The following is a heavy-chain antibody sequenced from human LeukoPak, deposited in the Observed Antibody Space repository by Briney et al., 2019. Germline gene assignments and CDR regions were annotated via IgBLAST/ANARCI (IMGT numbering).Heavy chain of an antibody. CDR3: ARDRGSAY. CDR1: GGSISSYY. D-gene: IGHD3-10*01. J-gene: IGHJ4*02. CDR2: IYYSGST. Sequence: SETLSLTCTVSGGSISSYYWSWIRQPPGKGLEWIGYIYYSGSTNYNPSLKSRVTISVDTSKNQFYLKVTSVTAADTAVYYCARDRGSAYWGQGTLVTVSS. V-gene: IGHV4-59*01.